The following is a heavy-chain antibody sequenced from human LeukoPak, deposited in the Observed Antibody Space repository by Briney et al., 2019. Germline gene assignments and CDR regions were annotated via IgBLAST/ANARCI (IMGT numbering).Heavy chain of an antibody. J-gene: IGHJ4*02. Sequence: SETLSLTCTVSGGSISSYYWSWLRHPPGKGLEGIGEINHSGSTNYNPSLNSRVTISVDTSKHQFSLRLRTVTAADTAVYYCASLDSSGRSAADYWGQGTLVTVSS. CDR3: ASLDSSGRSAADY. CDR1: GGSISSYY. D-gene: IGHD3-22*01. V-gene: IGHV4-34*01. CDR2: INHSGST.